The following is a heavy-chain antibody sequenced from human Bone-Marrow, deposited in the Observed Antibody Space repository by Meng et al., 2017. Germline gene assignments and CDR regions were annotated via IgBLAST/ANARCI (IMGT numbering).Heavy chain of an antibody. D-gene: IGHD5-18*01. CDR1: GGSISDRSYY. CDR3: ARQGDTAMATFDY. CDR2: IYYFGDT. V-gene: IGHV4-39*01. Sequence: QLQLQESGPGLVKPSETLSLTCTVSGGSISDRSYYWGWIRQPPGKGLEWIGSIYYFGDTFYSPSLRSRVTISVDTSKNQFSLKLSSVTAADTAIYYCARQGDTAMATFDYWGQGTLVTVSS. J-gene: IGHJ4*02.